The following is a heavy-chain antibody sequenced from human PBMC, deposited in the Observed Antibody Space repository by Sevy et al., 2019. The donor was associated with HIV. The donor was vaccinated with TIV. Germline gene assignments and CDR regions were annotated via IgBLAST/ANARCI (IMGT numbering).Heavy chain of an antibody. V-gene: IGHV3-7*01. CDR2: ISPDGGIR. D-gene: IGHD3-3*01. Sequence: GGSLRLSCAVSGFTFSTQWMSWVRQAPGNGPEWVANISPDGGIRDYVDFVKGRFTISRDNPENSLYLEMNSVTAEDTALYYCAVGPYWGQGTVVTVSS. CDR3: AVGPY. J-gene: IGHJ4*02. CDR1: GFTFSTQW.